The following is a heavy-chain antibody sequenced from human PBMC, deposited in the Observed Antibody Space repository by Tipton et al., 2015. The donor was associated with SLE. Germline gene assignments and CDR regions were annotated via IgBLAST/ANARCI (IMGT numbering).Heavy chain of an antibody. J-gene: IGHJ3*02. Sequence: LSLTCAVSGVSISVSHWWSWVRQSPGKGLEWIGEVYHSGSTNYNPSLKSRVTISVDTSKNQFSLKLTSVTAADTAVYYCARHEAYSGSSPFDIWGHGTMVTVSS. CDR2: VYHSGST. D-gene: IGHD1-26*01. V-gene: IGHV4-4*02. CDR1: GVSISVSHW. CDR3: ARHEAYSGSSPFDI.